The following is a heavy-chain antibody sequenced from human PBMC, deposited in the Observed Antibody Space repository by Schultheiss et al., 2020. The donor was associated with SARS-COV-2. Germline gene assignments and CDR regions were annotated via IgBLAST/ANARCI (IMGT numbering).Heavy chain of an antibody. CDR1: GFTFSSYG. CDR3: ARRQNRIIAAAGPADY. D-gene: IGHD6-13*01. V-gene: IGHV3-30*19. Sequence: GGSLRLSCAASGFTFSSYGMHWVRQAPGKGLEWVAVISYDGSNKYYADSVKGRFTISRDNSKNTLYLQMNSLRAEDTAVYYCARRQNRIIAAAGPADYWCQGTVVTVSS. J-gene: IGHJ4*02. CDR2: ISYDGSNK.